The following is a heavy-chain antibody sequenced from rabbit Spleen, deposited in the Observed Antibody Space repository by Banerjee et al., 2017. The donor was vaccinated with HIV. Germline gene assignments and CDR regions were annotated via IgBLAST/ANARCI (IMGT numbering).Heavy chain of an antibody. Sequence: QEQLEESGGGLVMPEGSLTLTCKASGFSFSDRDVMCWVRQAPGKGLEWIACINTYTAKSVYASWATGRFTISRTSSTTVFLQMTSLTAADTATYFCARDLVGVIGWNFYLWGPGTLVTVS. CDR1: GFSFSDRDV. J-gene: IGHJ4*01. V-gene: IGHV1S45*01. CDR2: INTYTAKS. CDR3: ARDLVGVIGWNFYL. D-gene: IGHD1-1*01.